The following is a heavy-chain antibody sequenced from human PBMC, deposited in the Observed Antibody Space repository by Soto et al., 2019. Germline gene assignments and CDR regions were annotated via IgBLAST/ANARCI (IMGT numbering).Heavy chain of an antibody. CDR3: ARDSSVRSSSWYSPYYFDY. J-gene: IGHJ4*02. V-gene: IGHV1-69*01. CDR2: IIPIFGTA. D-gene: IGHD6-13*01. Sequence: SVKVCWKASGGMCGSYGGSWMRQATGQGLEWMGGIIPIFGTANYAQKFQGRVTITADESTSTAYMELSSLRSEDTAVYYCARDSSVRSSSWYSPYYFDYWGQGTLVTVSS. CDR1: GGMCGSYG.